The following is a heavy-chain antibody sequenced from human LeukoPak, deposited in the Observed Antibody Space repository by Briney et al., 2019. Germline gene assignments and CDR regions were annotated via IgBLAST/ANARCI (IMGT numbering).Heavy chain of an antibody. CDR1: GGSISGYY. V-gene: IGHV4-4*07. J-gene: IGHJ6*02. CDR3: AREARLASAAGLDV. Sequence: HSETLSLTCTVSGGSISGYYRSWIRQPAGKGLEWIGRLYGSASIKYNPSLRSRLSLSGDTSKNQFSLKLSSVTAADTAVYYCAREARLASAAGLDVWGQGTMVTVS. CDR2: LYGSASI. D-gene: IGHD5-12*01.